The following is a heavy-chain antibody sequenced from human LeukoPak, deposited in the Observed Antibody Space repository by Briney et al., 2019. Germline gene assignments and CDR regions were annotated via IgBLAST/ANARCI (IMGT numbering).Heavy chain of an antibody. Sequence: PSETLSLTCTVSGGSISSYYWSWIRQPAGKGPEWIGRIYASGSTNYNPSLKSRVTMSVDTSKNQFSLKLSSVTAADTAVYYWARNYAVRYFDLWGRGTLVTVSS. CDR2: IYASGST. D-gene: IGHD1-7*01. V-gene: IGHV4-4*07. J-gene: IGHJ2*01. CDR3: ARNYAVRYFDL. CDR1: GGSISSYY.